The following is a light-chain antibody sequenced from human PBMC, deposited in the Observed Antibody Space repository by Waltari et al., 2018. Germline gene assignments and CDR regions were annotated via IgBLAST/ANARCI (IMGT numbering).Light chain of an antibody. J-gene: IGKJ3*01. V-gene: IGKV4-1*01. Sequence: DILMTQSPDSLPVSLCQRATINCKSSQSVLYSSNNKNYLAWYQQKPGQPPKLLIYWASTRESGVPDRFSGSGSVTDYTLTISSLQAEDVAVYYCQQYYSTLTFGPGTKVDIK. CDR2: WAS. CDR1: QSVLYSSNNKNY. CDR3: QQYYSTLT.